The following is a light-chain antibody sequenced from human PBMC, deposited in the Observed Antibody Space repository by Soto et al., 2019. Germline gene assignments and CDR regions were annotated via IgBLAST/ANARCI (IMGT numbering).Light chain of an antibody. Sequence: EIVLTQSPGTLSASPGERATLSCRASQSVSSKLAWYQQKPGQAPRLLFYGASTGATGIPARFSGSGSETEFTLSISSLQSEDFAVYYCQQYHDWPGTFGQGTKVDIK. CDR1: QSVSSK. V-gene: IGKV3-15*01. CDR2: GAS. CDR3: QQYHDWPGT. J-gene: IGKJ1*01.